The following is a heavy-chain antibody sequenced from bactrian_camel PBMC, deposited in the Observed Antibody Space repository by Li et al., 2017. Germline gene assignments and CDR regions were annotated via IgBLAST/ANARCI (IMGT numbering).Heavy chain of an antibody. CDR2: ITTGGGGP. J-gene: IGHJ4*01. D-gene: IGHD4*01. V-gene: IGHV3S32*01. CDR3: AKLGYSDYVGYNY. CDR1: GFSFDTYG. Sequence: QLVESGGGLVQPGGSLRLSCAASGFSFDTYGMSWVRQAPGKEREGVAAITTGGGGPYYADSVKGRFTISRDNAKNMLYLQMNSLQAEDTALYYCAKLGYSDYVGYNYWGQGTQVTVS.